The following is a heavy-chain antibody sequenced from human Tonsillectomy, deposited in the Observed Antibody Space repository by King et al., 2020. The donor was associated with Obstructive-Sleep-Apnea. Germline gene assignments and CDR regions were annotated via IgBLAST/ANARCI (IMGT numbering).Heavy chain of an antibody. CDR1: GFTFSTYS. J-gene: IGHJ6*02. Sequence: VQLVESGGGLVQPGGSLRLSCAASGFTFSTYSMNWVRQAPGKGLEWMSYFSSRSSTLFYTDSVKGRFTISRDNAKNSLHLQMNSLIAEDTAVYYCATDGELLLYSGWVVAWGQGTTVTVS. CDR2: FSSRSSTL. V-gene: IGHV3-48*04. CDR3: ATDGELLLYSGWVVA. D-gene: IGHD3-10*01.